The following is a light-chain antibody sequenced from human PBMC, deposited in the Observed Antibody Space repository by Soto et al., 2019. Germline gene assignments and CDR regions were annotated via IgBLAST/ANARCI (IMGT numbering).Light chain of an antibody. CDR2: DVS. Sequence: QSVLTQPASVSGSPGQSITISCTGTSSDAGGYNYVSWYQQHPGKAPKRMIYDVSNRPSGVSNRFSGSKSGNTASLTISGLQAEDEADYYCSSYTSSSTPLYVFGTGTKVTVL. V-gene: IGLV2-14*01. CDR1: SSDAGGYNY. CDR3: SSYTSSSTPLYV. J-gene: IGLJ1*01.